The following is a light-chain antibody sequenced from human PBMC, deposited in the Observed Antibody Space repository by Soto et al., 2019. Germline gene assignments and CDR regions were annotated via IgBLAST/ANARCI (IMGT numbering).Light chain of an antibody. CDR3: QQYYSTPLI. V-gene: IGKV4-1*01. J-gene: IGKJ4*01. Sequence: DIVMTQSPDSLAVSLGERATINCKSSQSVLYSSNNKNYLAWYQQKPGQPPELLIYWASTRESGVPDRFSGSGSGTDFTLTISSLQAEDVAVYYCQQYYSTPLIFGGGTKVEIK. CDR2: WAS. CDR1: QSVLYSSNNKNY.